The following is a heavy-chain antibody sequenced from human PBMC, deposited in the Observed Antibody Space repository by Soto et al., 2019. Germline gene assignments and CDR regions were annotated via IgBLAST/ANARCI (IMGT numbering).Heavy chain of an antibody. V-gene: IGHV3-9*01. CDR2: INWNSDKV. Sequence: VLLVESGGGLVQPGRSLRLSCAVSGFNFGNYAMHWVRQAPGKGLEWVAAINWNSDKVAYAGSVLGRFTIFRDSAKNSLHLQMNDLTTEDTALYYCAKAPASSLTASRPFDEWGQGTLVTVSS. CDR3: AKAPASSLTASRPFDE. CDR1: GFNFGNYA. J-gene: IGHJ4*02. D-gene: IGHD5-18*01.